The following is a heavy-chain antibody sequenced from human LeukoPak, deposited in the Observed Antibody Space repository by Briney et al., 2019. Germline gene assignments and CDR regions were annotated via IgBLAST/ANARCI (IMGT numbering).Heavy chain of an antibody. CDR2: IYYSGST. V-gene: IGHV4-59*01. CDR3: ARDPPSDEAFDI. CDR1: GGSISSYY. J-gene: IGHJ3*02. Sequence: SETLSLTCTVSGGSISSYYWSWIRQPPGKGLEWIGYIYYSGSTNYNPSLKSRVTISVDTSKNQFSLKLSSVTAADTAVYYCARDPPSDEAFDIWGPGTMVTIPS.